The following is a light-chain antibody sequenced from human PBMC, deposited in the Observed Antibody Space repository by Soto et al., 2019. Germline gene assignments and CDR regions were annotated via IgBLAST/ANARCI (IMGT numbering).Light chain of an antibody. CDR3: HQSNSAPLT. J-gene: IGKJ1*01. CDR1: QNINKY. Sequence: DIQMTQSPSSLSASVGDSVTITCRASQNINKYLNWYQQKPGKAPKLLIFTASNLQGGVPSRFSGSGSGTDFTLTINNLQPEDFATYYCHQSNSAPLTFGQGTKVDIK. V-gene: IGKV1-39*01. CDR2: TAS.